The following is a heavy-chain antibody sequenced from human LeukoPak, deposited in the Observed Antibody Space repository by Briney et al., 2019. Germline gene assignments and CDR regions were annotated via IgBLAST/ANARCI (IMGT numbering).Heavy chain of an antibody. CDR1: GYTFTDYY. CDR2: INPNSGGT. V-gene: IGHV1-2*02. D-gene: IGHD3-16*01. Sequence: ASVKVSCKTSGYTFTDYYMHWVRQAPGQGLECMGWINPNSGGTNYAQKFQGRVTMTRDTSVSTAYLELSRLRSDDTAVYYCARVPMITFGGLVISSNYFDYWGQGTLVTVSS. J-gene: IGHJ4*02. CDR3: ARVPMITFGGLVISSNYFDY.